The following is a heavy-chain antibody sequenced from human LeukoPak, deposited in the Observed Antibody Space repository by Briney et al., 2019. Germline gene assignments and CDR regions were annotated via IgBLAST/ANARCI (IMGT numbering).Heavy chain of an antibody. J-gene: IGHJ2*01. V-gene: IGHV3-15*01. CDR2: IKSKTDGGTI. D-gene: IGHD3-22*01. CDR1: GFTFSSYA. CDR3: TTNIGPDSSGYYSNWYFDL. Sequence: GGSLRLSCAASGFTFSSYAMSWVRQAPGKGLEWVGRIKSKTDGGTIDYAAPVKGRFTISRDDSKNTLYLQMNSLKTEDTAVYYCTTNIGPDSSGYYSNWYFDLWGRGTLVTVSS.